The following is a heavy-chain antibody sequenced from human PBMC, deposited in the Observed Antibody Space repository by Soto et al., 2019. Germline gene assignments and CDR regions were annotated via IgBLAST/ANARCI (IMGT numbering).Heavy chain of an antibody. CDR2: ISAYNGNT. CDR3: ARDEDPFTLYFDY. Sequence: ASVEVSCKACGDTFASYGISWVRQAPGQGLEWMGWISAYNGNTNYAQKLQGRVTMTTDTSTSTAYMELRSLRPDDTAVYYCARDEDPFTLYFDYWGQGTLVTVSS. V-gene: IGHV1-18*01. J-gene: IGHJ4*02. CDR1: GDTFASYG. D-gene: IGHD2-15*01.